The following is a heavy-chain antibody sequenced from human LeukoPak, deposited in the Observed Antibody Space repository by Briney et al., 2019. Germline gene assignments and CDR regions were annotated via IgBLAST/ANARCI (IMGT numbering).Heavy chain of an antibody. Sequence: GGSLRLSCTVSGFTFGDHAMSWFRQAPGKGLEWVGLIRSQAYGGTTEYAASVKGRFTISRDDSTSIAYLQMHGLKTEDTAVYYCSREAEDCYTTGCDYNYYYMDVWGKGTTVTVSS. J-gene: IGHJ6*03. D-gene: IGHD2-2*01. CDR3: SREAEDCYTTGCDYNYYYMDV. CDR2: IRSQAYGGTT. V-gene: IGHV3-49*03. CDR1: GFTFGDHA.